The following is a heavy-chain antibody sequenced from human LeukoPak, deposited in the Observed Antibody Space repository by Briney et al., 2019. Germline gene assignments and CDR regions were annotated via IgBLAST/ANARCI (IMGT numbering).Heavy chain of an antibody. Sequence: SETLSLTCTVSGGSISSYYWSWIRQPPGKGLEWIGYIYYSGSTNYNPSLKSRATISVDTSKNQFSLKLSSVTAADTAVYYCARVLTFGGVIADYYMDVWGKGTTVTVSS. J-gene: IGHJ6*03. CDR3: ARVLTFGGVIADYYMDV. D-gene: IGHD3-16*02. CDR1: GGSISSYY. CDR2: IYYSGST. V-gene: IGHV4-59*01.